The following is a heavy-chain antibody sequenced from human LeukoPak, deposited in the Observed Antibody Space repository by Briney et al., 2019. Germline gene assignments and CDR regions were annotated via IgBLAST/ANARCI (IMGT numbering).Heavy chain of an antibody. CDR1: GFTFSSYA. CDR3: AKAVRGAFDI. Sequence: GGSLTLSCAASGFTFSSYAMIWLPPAPGKGLKWVSTLSGSSGSTHYADSVKGRFTISIDNSKKTLDLQMNSLRAEDTAVYDCAKAVRGAFDIWGQGTMFTVS. V-gene: IGHV3-23*01. CDR2: LSGSSGST. J-gene: IGHJ3*02. D-gene: IGHD3-22*01.